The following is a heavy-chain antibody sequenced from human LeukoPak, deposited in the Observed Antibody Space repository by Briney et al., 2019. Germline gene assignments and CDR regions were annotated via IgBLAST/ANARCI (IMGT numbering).Heavy chain of an antibody. Sequence: ASVKVSCKASGYTLTSYGISWVRQAPGQGLEWMGWISAYNGNTNYAQRLQGRVTMTTDTSTSTAYMELRSLRSDDTAVYYCARDGDRYCSGGSCYYYYYGMDVWGKGTTVTVSS. CDR2: ISAYNGNT. CDR3: ARDGDRYCSGGSCYYYYYGMDV. D-gene: IGHD2-15*01. J-gene: IGHJ6*04. CDR1: GYTLTSYG. V-gene: IGHV1-18*04.